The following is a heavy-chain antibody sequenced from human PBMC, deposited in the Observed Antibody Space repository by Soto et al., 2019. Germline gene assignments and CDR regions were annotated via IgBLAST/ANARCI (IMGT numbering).Heavy chain of an antibody. J-gene: IGHJ4*02. CDR3: ARGSGSYAAGFDY. CDR2: FYPGDSDT. V-gene: IGHV5-51*01. Sequence: XESLTISGKGSGYSFTNYWVALVRQMPGKGLEWMGVFYPGDSDTRYSPSFQGQVTISGDKSISTAYLQWSGLQASDTAIYYCARGSGSYAAGFDYWGPGTLVTVSS. CDR1: GYSFTNYW. D-gene: IGHD1-26*01.